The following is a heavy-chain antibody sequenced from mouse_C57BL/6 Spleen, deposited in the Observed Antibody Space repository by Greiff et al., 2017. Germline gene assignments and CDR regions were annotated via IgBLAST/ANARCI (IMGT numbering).Heavy chain of an antibody. J-gene: IGHJ3*01. CDR2: LHPSDSDT. V-gene: IGHV1-74*01. Sequence: QVQLQQPGAELVKPGASVKVSCKASGYTFTSYWMHWVKQRPGQGLEWIGRLHPSDSDTNYNQKFKGKATLTVDKSSSTAYMQLSSLTSEDSAVYYCAISLYGNFWFAYWGQGTLVTVSA. CDR1: GYTFTSYW. D-gene: IGHD2-1*01. CDR3: AISLYGNFWFAY.